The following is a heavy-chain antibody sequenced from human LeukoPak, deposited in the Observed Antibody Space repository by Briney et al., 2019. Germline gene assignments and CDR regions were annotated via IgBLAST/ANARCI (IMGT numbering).Heavy chain of an antibody. CDR1: GFTFSSYA. CDR3: ARVGEYSSSSVPVY. CDR2: ISYDGSNK. V-gene: IGHV3-30-3*01. D-gene: IGHD6-13*01. J-gene: IGHJ4*02. Sequence: GGSLRLSCAASGFTFSSYAMHWVRQAPGKGLEWVAVISYDGSNKYYADSVKGRFTTSRDNSKNTLYLQMNSLRAEDTAVYYCARVGEYSSSSVPVYWGQGTLVTVSS.